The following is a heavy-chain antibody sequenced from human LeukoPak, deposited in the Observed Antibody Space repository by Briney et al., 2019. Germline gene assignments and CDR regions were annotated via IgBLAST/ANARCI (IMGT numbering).Heavy chain of an antibody. D-gene: IGHD3-10*01. CDR1: GFTFSSYG. Sequence: GGSLRLSCAASGFTFSSYGMHWVRQAPGKGLEWVAVIWYGGSNKYYADSVKGRFTISRDNSKNTLYLQMNSLRAEDTAVYYCARDQDGLYYFDYWGQGTLVTVSS. CDR2: IWYGGSNK. CDR3: ARDQDGLYYFDY. V-gene: IGHV3-33*08. J-gene: IGHJ4*02.